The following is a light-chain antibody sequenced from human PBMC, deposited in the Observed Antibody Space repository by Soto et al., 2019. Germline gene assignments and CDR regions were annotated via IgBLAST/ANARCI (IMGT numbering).Light chain of an antibody. Sequence: SALTQPASVSGSPGQSITISCTGNSVDLGSHKFVSWHQQHPGKAPKLLIFEDFRRPSGVSDRFSGSKSGNTASLTISGLQAEEEADYYCSSYASRTTPWVFCGGTKLTVL. CDR2: EDF. CDR1: SVDLGSHKF. V-gene: IGLV2-23*01. CDR3: SSYASRTTPWV. J-gene: IGLJ3*02.